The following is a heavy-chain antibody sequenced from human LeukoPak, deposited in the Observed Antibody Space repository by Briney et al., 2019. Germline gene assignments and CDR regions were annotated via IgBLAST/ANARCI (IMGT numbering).Heavy chain of an antibody. Sequence: GGSLRLSCVASGFTFSSYAMSWVRQAPGKGLEWVSAISGSGVTTHYAGSVKGRFSISRDNSKNILYLQMNSPRAEDTALYYCAKKVVVGATSPYSDFQDWGQGTLVTVSS. J-gene: IGHJ1*01. D-gene: IGHD1-26*01. V-gene: IGHV3-23*01. CDR1: GFTFSSYA. CDR2: ISGSGVTT. CDR3: AKKVVVGATSPYSDFQD.